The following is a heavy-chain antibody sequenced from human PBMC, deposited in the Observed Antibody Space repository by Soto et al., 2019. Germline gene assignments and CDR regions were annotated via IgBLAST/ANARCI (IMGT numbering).Heavy chain of an antibody. CDR2: IYSGGGT. J-gene: IGHJ4*02. CDR3: AAMMTAAATY. D-gene: IGHD6-13*01. Sequence: EVQLVESGGGLIQPGGSLRLSCAASGLTVTSSYMIWVRQAPGKGLECVSRIYSGGGTYYADSVEGRFTVSRDNSKNTLYLQMNSLRAEDTAVYYCAAMMTAAATYWGQGNLVTVSS. CDR1: GLTVTSSY. V-gene: IGHV3-53*01.